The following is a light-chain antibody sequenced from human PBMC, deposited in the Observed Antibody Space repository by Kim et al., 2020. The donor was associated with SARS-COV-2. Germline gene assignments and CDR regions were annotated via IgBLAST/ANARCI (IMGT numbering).Light chain of an antibody. Sequence: LCASMGDRATYTCRASGSINGWLAWYQQRPGKAPRFLIYEASSLESGVPSSISGGGSGKETTLTINSQRPDDFATSSCQHHETWTFGQGAKVDIK. V-gene: IGKV1-5*03. CDR1: GSINGW. CDR2: EAS. CDR3: QHHETWT. J-gene: IGKJ1*01.